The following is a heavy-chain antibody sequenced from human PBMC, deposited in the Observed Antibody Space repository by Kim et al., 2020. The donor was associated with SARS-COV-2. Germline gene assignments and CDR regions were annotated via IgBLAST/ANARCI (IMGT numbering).Heavy chain of an antibody. CDR2: IYYSGST. CDR1: GGSISSGGYY. Sequence: SETLSLTCTVSGGSISSGGYYWSWIRQHPWKGLEWIGYIYYSGSTYYNPSLKSRVTISVDTSKNQFSLKLSSVTAADTAVYYCARDSTTGDAFDIWGQGTMVTVSS. D-gene: IGHD1-1*01. V-gene: IGHV4-31*03. CDR3: ARDSTTGDAFDI. J-gene: IGHJ3*02.